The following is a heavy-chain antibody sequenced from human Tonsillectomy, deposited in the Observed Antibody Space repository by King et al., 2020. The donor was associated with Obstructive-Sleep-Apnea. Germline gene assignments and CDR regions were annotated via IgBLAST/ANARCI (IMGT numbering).Heavy chain of an antibody. J-gene: IGHJ4*02. CDR1: GYTFTNYG. CDR2: ISAYNGNT. V-gene: IGHV1-18*04. D-gene: IGHD3-9*01. CDR3: ARESHQLVLN. Sequence: QLVQSGAEVKKPGASVRGSCKTSGYTFTNYGISWVRQAPGQGLEWRGWISAYNGNTNDAQKLQGRVSMTTDTTTSTAYMKLGSLRSDDTAVYYCARESHQLVLNWGQGTLVTVSS.